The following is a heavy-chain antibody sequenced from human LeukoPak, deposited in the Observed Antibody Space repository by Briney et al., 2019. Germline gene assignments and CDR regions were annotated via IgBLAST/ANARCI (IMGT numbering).Heavy chain of an antibody. V-gene: IGHV3-21*01. Sequence: GGSLRLSCAASGFTFSSYSMNWVRQAPGKGLEWVSSTSSSSSYIYYADSVKGRFTISRDNAKNSLYLQMNSLRAEDTAVYYCARGRRYCSGGSCYHTNPYYFDYWGQGTLVTVSS. CDR3: ARGRRYCSGGSCYHTNPYYFDY. D-gene: IGHD2-15*01. J-gene: IGHJ4*02. CDR2: TSSSSSYI. CDR1: GFTFSSYS.